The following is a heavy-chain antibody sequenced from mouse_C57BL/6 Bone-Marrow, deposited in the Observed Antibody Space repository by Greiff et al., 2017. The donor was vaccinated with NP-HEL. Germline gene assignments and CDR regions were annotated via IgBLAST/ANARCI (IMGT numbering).Heavy chain of an antibody. Sequence: EVQVVESGPGLVKPSQSLSLTCSVTGYSITSGYYWNWIRQFPGNKLEWMGYISYDGSNNYNPSLKNRISITRDTSKNQFFLKLKSVTTEDAATYYCAREGDDYYEFAYWGQGALVTVSA. J-gene: IGHJ3*01. CDR3: AREGDDYYEFAY. CDR1: GYSITSGYY. V-gene: IGHV3-6*01. D-gene: IGHD2-3*01. CDR2: ISYDGSN.